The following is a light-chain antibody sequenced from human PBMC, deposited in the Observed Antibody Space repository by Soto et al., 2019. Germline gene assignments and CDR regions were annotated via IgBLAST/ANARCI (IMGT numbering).Light chain of an antibody. J-gene: IGKJ4*01. V-gene: IGKV3-15*01. CDR3: QQYNNWPLT. Sequence: EILMTQSPSTLSVSPGERATLSCRASQTVSSRLAWYQQKPGQAPRLLIYSASTRDTGIPARFSGSGSGTEFTLTISSLQSEDFAVYYCQQYNNWPLTFGGGTKVDI. CDR1: QTVSSR. CDR2: SAS.